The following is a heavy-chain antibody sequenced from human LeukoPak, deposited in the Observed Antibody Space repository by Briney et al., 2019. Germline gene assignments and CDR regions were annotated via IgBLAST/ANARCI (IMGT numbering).Heavy chain of an antibody. V-gene: IGHV4-34*01. CDR1: GGSFSGYY. Sequence: KPSETLSLTCAVYGGSFSGYYWSWIRQPPGKGLEWIGEINHSGSTNYNPSLKSRVTISVDTPKNQFSLKLSSVTAADTAVYYCARGGGATPLDYWGQGTLVTVSS. D-gene: IGHD1-26*01. CDR2: INHSGST. CDR3: ARGGGATPLDY. J-gene: IGHJ4*02.